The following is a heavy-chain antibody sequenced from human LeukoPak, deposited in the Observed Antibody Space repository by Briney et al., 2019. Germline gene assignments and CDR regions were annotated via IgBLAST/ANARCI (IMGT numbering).Heavy chain of an antibody. Sequence: SETLSLTCAVYGGSLSNYYWSWVSQPPGKGMEWIGEINHSGSTNFNPSLKSRVTILVAISKSQFSLELRSVTAADTAVYYCARGPASGSDFAWFDPWGQGTLVTVSS. J-gene: IGHJ5*02. CDR1: GGSLSNYY. D-gene: IGHD3-10*01. CDR3: ARGPASGSDFAWFDP. V-gene: IGHV4-34*01. CDR2: INHSGST.